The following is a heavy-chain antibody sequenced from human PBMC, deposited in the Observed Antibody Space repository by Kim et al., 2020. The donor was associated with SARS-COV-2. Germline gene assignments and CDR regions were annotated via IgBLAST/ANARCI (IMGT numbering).Heavy chain of an antibody. CDR3: ARGSSTVLRYFDWNYGMDV. V-gene: IGHV4-59*01. Sequence: SETLSLTCTVSGGSISSYYWSWIRQPPGKGLEWIGYIYYSGSTNYNPSLKSRVTISVDTSKNQFSLKLSSVTAADTAVYYCARGSSTVLRYFDWNYGMDVWGQGTTVTVSS. J-gene: IGHJ6*02. CDR2: IYYSGST. D-gene: IGHD3-9*01. CDR1: GGSISSYY.